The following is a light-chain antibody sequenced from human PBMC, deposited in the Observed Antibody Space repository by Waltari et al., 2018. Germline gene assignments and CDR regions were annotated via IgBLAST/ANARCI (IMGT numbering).Light chain of an antibody. CDR2: ADN. CDR3: AAWDDSLEGPL. CDR1: RSNLESNT. V-gene: IGLV1-44*01. J-gene: IGLJ2*01. Sequence: QSVLTQAPSASGTPGQRVTIPCSGSRSNLESNTVNWSQQAPGTAPKLLLYADNQRPSGVPGRFSGSRSGTSASLAISGLQSEDEADYYCAAWDDSLEGPLFGGGTKLTVL.